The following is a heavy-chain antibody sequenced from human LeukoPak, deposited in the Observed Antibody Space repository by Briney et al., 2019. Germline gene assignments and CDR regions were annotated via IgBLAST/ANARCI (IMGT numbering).Heavy chain of an antibody. J-gene: IGHJ4*02. CDR1: GFTVSSNY. CDR3: ARKNYFAS. CDR2: INSGGTT. V-gene: IGHV3-53*01. Sequence: PGGSLRLSCAASGFTVSSNYMNWVRQAPGKGLEWVSVINSGGTTYYADSVKGRFTISRDNSKNTLFLQMNSLRAEDTAVYYCARKNYFASSGQGTLVTVSS.